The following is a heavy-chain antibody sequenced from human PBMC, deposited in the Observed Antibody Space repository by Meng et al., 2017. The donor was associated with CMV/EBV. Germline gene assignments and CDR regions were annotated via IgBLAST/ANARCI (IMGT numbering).Heavy chain of an antibody. J-gene: IGHJ6*02. V-gene: IGHV1-8*01. CDR3: ARGRYGGFDFWSGFVYYYYYGMGV. D-gene: IGHD3-3*01. Sequence: ASVKVSCKAFGYTFTSYGISWVRQAPGQGLEWMGWMNLNSGNTGYAQKFQGRVTITRNTSISTAYMELSSLRSDDTAVYYCARGRYGGFDFWSGFVYYYYYGMGVWGQGTTFTVSS. CDR2: MNLNSGNT. CDR1: GYTFTSYG.